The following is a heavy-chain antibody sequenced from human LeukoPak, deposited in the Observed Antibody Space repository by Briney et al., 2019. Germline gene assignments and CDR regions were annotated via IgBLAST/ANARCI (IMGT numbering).Heavy chain of an antibody. CDR2: TYFRFKWYN. CDR1: GDSVSRNSAT. CDR3: TRDFEY. Sequence: SQTLSLTCAISGDSVSRNSATWNWIRHSPWGGLQWLGRTYFRFKWYNDYAVSVKSRITINPDTSRNQFSLQMTSVTPEDTAVYYCTRDFEYWGQGTLVTVSS. J-gene: IGHJ4*02. V-gene: IGHV6-1*01.